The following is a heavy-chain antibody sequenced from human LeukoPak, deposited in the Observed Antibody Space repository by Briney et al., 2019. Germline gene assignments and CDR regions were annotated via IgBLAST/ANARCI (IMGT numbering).Heavy chain of an antibody. V-gene: IGHV1-69*05. CDR1: GGTFSSYA. D-gene: IGHD3-10*01. CDR2: IIPIFGTA. J-gene: IGHJ6*03. Sequence: SVKVSCKASGGTFSSYAMSWVRQAPGQGLEWMGGIIPIFGTANYAQKFQGRVTITTDESTSTAYMELSSLRSEDTAVYYCARVRGVISTPYYYYMDVWGKGTTVTVSS. CDR3: ARVRGVISTPYYYYMDV.